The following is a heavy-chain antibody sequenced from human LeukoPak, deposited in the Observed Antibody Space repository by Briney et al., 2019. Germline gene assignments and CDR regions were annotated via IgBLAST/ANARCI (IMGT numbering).Heavy chain of an antibody. CDR1: GFTFDDYG. J-gene: IGHJ6*03. CDR2: INWNGGST. D-gene: IGHD2-2*01. V-gene: IGHV3-20*04. Sequence: GGSLRLSCAASGFTFDDYGMSWVRQAPGKGLEWVSGINWNGGSTGYADSVKGRFTISRDNAKNSPYLQMNSLRAEDTALYYCARGYCSSTSCYLYYYYMDVWGKGTTVTVSS. CDR3: ARGYCSSTSCYLYYYYMDV.